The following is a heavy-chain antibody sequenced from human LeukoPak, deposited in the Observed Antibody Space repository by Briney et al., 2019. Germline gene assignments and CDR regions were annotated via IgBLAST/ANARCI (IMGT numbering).Heavy chain of an antibody. J-gene: IGHJ4*02. CDR1: GYTFTSYG. Sequence: ASVKVSCKASGYTFTSYGISWVRQAPGQGLEWMGWISAYNGNTNYAQKLQGRVTMTTDTSTSTAYMELRSLRSDDTAVYYCARVRGAHLECYFDYWGQGTLVTVSS. CDR3: ARVRGAHLECYFDY. V-gene: IGHV1-18*01. D-gene: IGHD3-3*01. CDR2: ISAYNGNT.